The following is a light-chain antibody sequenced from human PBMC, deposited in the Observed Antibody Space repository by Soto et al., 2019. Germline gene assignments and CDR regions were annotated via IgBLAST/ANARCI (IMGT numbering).Light chain of an antibody. CDR2: AAS. Sequence: DIQMTQSPSSLSASVGDRVTITCRASQGISSYLNWYQQKPGIAPKVMIYAASTLQREVPSRLSGSGSGTDFTLTISSLQPEDFATYYCQQSYTTAPTFGQGTKV. V-gene: IGKV1-39*01. CDR3: QQSYTTAPT. CDR1: QGISSY. J-gene: IGKJ1*01.